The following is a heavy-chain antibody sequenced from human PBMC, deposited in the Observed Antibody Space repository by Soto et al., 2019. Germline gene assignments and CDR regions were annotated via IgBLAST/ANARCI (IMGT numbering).Heavy chain of an antibody. CDR1: GYTFTGYY. J-gene: IGHJ6*02. Sequence: VASVKVSCKASGYTFTGYYMHWVRQAPGQGLEWMGWINPNSGGTNYAQKFQGRVTMTRDTSISTAYMELSRLRSDDTAVYYCAGPHYDFWSGPDYYYGMDVWGQGTTVTVSS. V-gene: IGHV1-2*02. D-gene: IGHD3-3*01. CDR3: AGPHYDFWSGPDYYYGMDV. CDR2: INPNSGGT.